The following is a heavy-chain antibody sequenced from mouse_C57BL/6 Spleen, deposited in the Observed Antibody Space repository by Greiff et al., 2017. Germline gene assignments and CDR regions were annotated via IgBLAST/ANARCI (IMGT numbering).Heavy chain of an antibody. CDR3: ARDAGDGSYAMDY. J-gene: IGHJ4*01. CDR1: GFTFSDFY. V-gene: IGHV7-1*01. CDR2: SRNKANDYTT. Sequence: EVQLVESGGGLVQSGRSLRLSCATSGFTFSDFYMEWVRQAPGKGLEWIAASRNKANDYTTEYSASVKVRFIVSRDTSQSILYLQMNALRAEDTAIYYCARDAGDGSYAMDYWGQGTSVTVSS. D-gene: IGHD2-3*01.